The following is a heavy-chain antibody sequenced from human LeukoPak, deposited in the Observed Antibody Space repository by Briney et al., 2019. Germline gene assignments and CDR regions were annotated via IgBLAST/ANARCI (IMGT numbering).Heavy chain of an antibody. Sequence: GGSLTLSCAASGFTFSSYRMIWLPQAPGQGLEWVSSLNSSSTNIYYTVSVKVRFTISRDNAKTSLYLQMNSLRAEDTAVYYCARDNTAMAPDYWGQGTLVTVSS. J-gene: IGHJ4*02. CDR1: GFTFSSYR. D-gene: IGHD5-18*01. V-gene: IGHV3-21*01. CDR2: LNSSSTNI. CDR3: ARDNTAMAPDY.